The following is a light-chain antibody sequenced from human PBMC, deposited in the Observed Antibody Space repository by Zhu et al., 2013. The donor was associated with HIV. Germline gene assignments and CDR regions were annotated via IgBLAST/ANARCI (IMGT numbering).Light chain of an antibody. CDR2: GTS. Sequence: EIVMTQSPATLSVSPGDGATLSCRASQSVSSNLAWYQQKPGRAPRLLIYGTSTRASGIPARFSGSGSGTEYTLTISSLQSEDFAVYYCHQYNNWWTFGQGTKVEIK. J-gene: IGKJ1*01. V-gene: IGKV3-15*01. CDR3: HQYNNWWT. CDR1: QSVSSN.